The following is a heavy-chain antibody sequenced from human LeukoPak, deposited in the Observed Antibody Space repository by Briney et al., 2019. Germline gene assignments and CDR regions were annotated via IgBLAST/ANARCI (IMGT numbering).Heavy chain of an antibody. CDR3: AIVHGITMVVVVSDAFDI. V-gene: IGHV3-7*01. J-gene: IGHJ3*02. D-gene: IGHD3-22*01. Sequence: SGGTLSLSCAASGFTFSSYWLSWIRQAPGKGLEWVANIKHDGSEKYYLAFVRGRFTIIRDNAKNFLYMQINSTGADEAVFYCCAIVHGITMVVVVSDAFDIWGRGPRVTVSS. CDR2: IKHDGSEK. CDR1: GFTFSSYW.